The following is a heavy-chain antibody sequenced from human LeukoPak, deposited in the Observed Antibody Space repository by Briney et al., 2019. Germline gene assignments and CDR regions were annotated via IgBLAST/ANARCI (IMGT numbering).Heavy chain of an antibody. CDR2: ISSSSSYI. D-gene: IGHD4-17*01. Sequence: GGSLRLSCAASGFTFSRYSMDWVRQAPGKGLEWVSSISSSSSYIYYADSVKGRFTISRDNAKNSLYLQMNSLRAEDTAVYYCARGNGDGNYYYYYYMDVWGKGTTVTVSS. CDR1: GFTFSRYS. CDR3: ARGNGDGNYYYYYYMDV. V-gene: IGHV3-21*01. J-gene: IGHJ6*03.